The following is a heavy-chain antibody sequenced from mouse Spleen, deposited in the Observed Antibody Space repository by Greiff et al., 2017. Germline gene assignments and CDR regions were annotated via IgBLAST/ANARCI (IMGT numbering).Heavy chain of an antibody. CDR3: ARRITTVDY. CDR1: GFTFSSYA. J-gene: IGHJ2*01. CDR2: ISSGGSYT. V-gene: IGHV5-9-1*01. Sequence: EVKLMESGGGLVKPGGSLKLSCAASGFTFSSYAMSWVRQTPEKRLEWVATISSGGSYTYYPDSVKGRFTISRDNAKNTLYLQMSSLRSEDTAMYYCARRITTVDYWGQGTTLTVSS. D-gene: IGHD1-1*01.